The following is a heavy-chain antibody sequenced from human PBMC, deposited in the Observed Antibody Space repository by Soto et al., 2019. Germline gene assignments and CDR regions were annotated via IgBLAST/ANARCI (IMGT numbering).Heavy chain of an antibody. V-gene: IGHV4-39*01. CDR3: TSHQSTVLSPSLDP. CDR1: GGSISSSAFY. CDR2: MSYRGST. J-gene: IGHJ5*02. D-gene: IGHD2-8*01. Sequence: SETLSLTCTVSGGSISSSAFYWGWIRQSPEKGLEWIGSMSYRGSTYYNPSLKSRVTISGDTSKNQFSLRLSSVTAADTAVYYCTSHQSTVLSPSLDPWGQGALVTVSS.